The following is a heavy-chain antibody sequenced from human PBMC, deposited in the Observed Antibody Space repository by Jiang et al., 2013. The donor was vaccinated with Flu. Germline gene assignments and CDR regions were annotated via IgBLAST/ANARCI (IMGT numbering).Heavy chain of an antibody. J-gene: IGHJ4*02. Sequence: FSNYAMNWVRQAPGQGLEWMGWINTKTGNPTYAQGFTGRYVFSLDTSVSTTYLQISSLKAEDTAVYFCARDGEVSTSSLFDYWGQGTLVTVSS. V-gene: IGHV7-4-1*02. D-gene: IGHD5/OR15-5a*01. CDR2: INTKTGNP. CDR3: ARDGEVSTSSLFDY. CDR1: FSNYA.